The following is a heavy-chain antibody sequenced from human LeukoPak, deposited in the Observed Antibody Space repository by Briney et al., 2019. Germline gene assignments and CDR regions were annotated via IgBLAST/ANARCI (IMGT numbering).Heavy chain of an antibody. Sequence: GGSLRLSCAASGFTFSDYYMSWIRQAPGKGLEWVSYISSSGSTIYYADSVKGRFTISRDNAKNSLYLQMNSLRAEDTAVYYCARDSRRFGSKYYYYGMDVLGQGTTGNGFS. CDR3: ARDSRRFGSKYYYYGMDV. CDR2: ISSSGSTI. D-gene: IGHD3-3*01. V-gene: IGHV3-11*01. CDR1: GFTFSDYY. J-gene: IGHJ6*02.